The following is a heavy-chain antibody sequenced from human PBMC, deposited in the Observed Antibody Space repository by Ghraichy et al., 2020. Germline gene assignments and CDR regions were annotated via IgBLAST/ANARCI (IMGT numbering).Heavy chain of an antibody. V-gene: IGHV4-59*08. D-gene: IGHD2-15*01. CDR2: IYYSGST. J-gene: IGHJ4*02. CDR1: GGSISSYY. Sequence: SETLSLTCTVSGGSISSYYWSWIRQPPGKGLEWIGYIYYSGSTNYNPSLKSRVTISVDTSKNQFSLKLSSVTAADTAVYYCARHRSYCSGGSCYEYYFDYWGQGTLVTVAS. CDR3: ARHRSYCSGGSCYEYYFDY.